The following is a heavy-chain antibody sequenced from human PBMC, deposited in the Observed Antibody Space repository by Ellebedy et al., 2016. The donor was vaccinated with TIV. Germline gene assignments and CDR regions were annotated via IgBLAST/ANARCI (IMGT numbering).Heavy chain of an antibody. D-gene: IGHD6-19*01. Sequence: AASVKVSCKASGYTFTSNYMHWVRQAPGQGLEWMGIINPSDNNTNYAQKFQGRVTLTRDTSTSTVYMEVTSLRSEDTAVYYRARGHSSGWYLGHWGRGTLVTVSS. CDR2: INPSDNNT. CDR3: ARGHSSGWYLGH. V-gene: IGHV1-46*01. CDR1: GYTFTSNY. J-gene: IGHJ4*02.